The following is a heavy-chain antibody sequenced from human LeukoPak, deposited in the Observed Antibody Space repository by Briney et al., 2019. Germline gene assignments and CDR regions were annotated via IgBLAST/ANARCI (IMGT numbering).Heavy chain of an antibody. Sequence: ASVKVSCKVSGYTLTELSMHWVRQAPGIGLEWMGGFDPEDGETTYAQKFQGRVTMTEDTSTDIAYMELSSLRSEDTAVYYCATDKETQLALDYWGQGALVTVSS. D-gene: IGHD3-3*02. CDR2: FDPEDGET. CDR3: ATDKETQLALDY. V-gene: IGHV1-24*01. J-gene: IGHJ4*02. CDR1: GYTLTELS.